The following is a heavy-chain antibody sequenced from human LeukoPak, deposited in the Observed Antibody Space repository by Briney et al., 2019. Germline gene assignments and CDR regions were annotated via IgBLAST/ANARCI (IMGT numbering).Heavy chain of an antibody. Sequence: GGFLRLSCAASGFTFSSYGMHWVRQAPGKGLEWVAVISYDGSNKYYADSVKGRFTISRDNSKNTLYLQMNSLRAEDTAVYYCAKDSSLQWLGTFDYWGQGTLVTVSS. D-gene: IGHD6-19*01. CDR3: AKDSSLQWLGTFDY. CDR2: ISYDGSNK. CDR1: GFTFSSYG. V-gene: IGHV3-30*18. J-gene: IGHJ4*02.